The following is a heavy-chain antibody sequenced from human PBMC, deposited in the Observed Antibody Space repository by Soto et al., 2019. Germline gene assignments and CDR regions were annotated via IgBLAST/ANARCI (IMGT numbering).Heavy chain of an antibody. J-gene: IGHJ4*02. D-gene: IGHD6-13*01. V-gene: IGHV4-31*03. CDR2: IYYSGST. Sequence: QVQLQESGPGLVKPSQTLSLTCTVSGGSISSGGYYWSWIRQHPGKGLEWIGYIYYSGSTYYNPSRKSRVTIAVDTPKNQCSLKLSSVTAADTAVYYCAREATAAAAPDYWGQGTLVTVSS. CDR3: AREATAAAAPDY. CDR1: GGSISSGGYY.